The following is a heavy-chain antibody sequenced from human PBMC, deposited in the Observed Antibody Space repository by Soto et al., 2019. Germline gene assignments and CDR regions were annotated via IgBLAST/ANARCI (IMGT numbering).Heavy chain of an antibody. Sequence: SETLSLTCPVSGGSISRGYYYWRWIRQPPGKGLEGIGYIYYSGSTYYNPSLKTRATLSVDTSTNQFSLKLSSVTAADTAVYYCATNRFNWFDPWGQGTLVTVSS. J-gene: IGHJ5*02. V-gene: IGHV4-30-4*01. CDR1: GGSISRGYYY. CDR2: IYYSGST. CDR3: ATNRFNWFDP.